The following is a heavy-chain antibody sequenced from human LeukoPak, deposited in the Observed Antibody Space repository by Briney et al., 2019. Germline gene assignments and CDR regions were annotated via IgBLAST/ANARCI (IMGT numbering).Heavy chain of an antibody. Sequence: GGSLRLSCSVSGFTFSSHAMHWVRQAPGKGLEWVAVSAHDEVGKQFADSVKGRFTLSRDNSRDSVHLQMNRLRDEDTAVYYCAKDRGYGEHEPFESWGQGSLVTVSS. V-gene: IGHV3-30*04. CDR3: AKDRGYGEHEPFES. CDR2: SAHDEVGK. J-gene: IGHJ4*02. D-gene: IGHD4/OR15-4a*01. CDR1: GFTFSSHA.